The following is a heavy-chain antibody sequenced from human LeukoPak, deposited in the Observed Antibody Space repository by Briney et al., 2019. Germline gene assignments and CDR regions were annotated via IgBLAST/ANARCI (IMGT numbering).Heavy chain of an antibody. D-gene: IGHD2/OR15-2a*01. CDR3: ARDYSLFLQMDV. V-gene: IGHV4-4*07. Sequence: SETLSLTCTVSGGSISSYYWSWIRQPAGKGLEWIGRIYTSGSTNYNPSLKSRVTMSVDTSKNQFSLKLSSVAAADTAVYYCARDYSLFLQMDVWGKGTTVTVSS. J-gene: IGHJ6*04. CDR2: IYTSGST. CDR1: GGSISSYY.